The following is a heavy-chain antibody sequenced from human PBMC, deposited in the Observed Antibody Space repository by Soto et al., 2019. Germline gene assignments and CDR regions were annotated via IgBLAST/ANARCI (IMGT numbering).Heavy chain of an antibody. D-gene: IGHD3-9*01. CDR2: IIPIIGTA. V-gene: IGHV1-69*13. CDR3: ARGDYDILTGRTIYGMDV. J-gene: IGHJ6*02. Sequence: GASVKVSCKASGYTFTGYYMHWVRQAPGQGLEWMGGIIPIIGTANYAQKSQGRVTITADESTSTAYMELSSLRSEDTAVYYCARGDYDILTGRTIYGMDVWGQGTTVTVSS. CDR1: GYTFTGYY.